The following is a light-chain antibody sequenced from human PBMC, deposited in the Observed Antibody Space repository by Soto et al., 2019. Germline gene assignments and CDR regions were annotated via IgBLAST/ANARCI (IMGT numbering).Light chain of an antibody. J-gene: IGLJ1*01. Sequence: QSALTQPPSASGTPGQTIAISCSGSISNIGSNTVHWYQHLPGTAPKLIIYEVSHRPSGISNRFSGSKSGNTASLTISGLHVEDEADYYCSSHSATSPYVFGTGTKVTVL. CDR1: ISNIGSNT. V-gene: IGLV1-44*01. CDR2: EVS. CDR3: SSHSATSPYV.